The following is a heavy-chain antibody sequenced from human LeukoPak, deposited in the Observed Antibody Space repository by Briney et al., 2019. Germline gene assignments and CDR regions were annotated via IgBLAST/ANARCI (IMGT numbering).Heavy chain of an antibody. Sequence: PSETLSLTCTVSGGSISSSSYYWGWIRQPPGKGLEWIGSIYYSGSTYYNPSLKSRVTISVDTSKNQFSLKLSSVTAADTAVYYCASSIFGESDYWGQGTLVTVSS. V-gene: IGHV4-39*01. CDR3: ASSIFGESDY. CDR2: IYYSGST. J-gene: IGHJ4*02. CDR1: GGSISSSSYY. D-gene: IGHD3-3*01.